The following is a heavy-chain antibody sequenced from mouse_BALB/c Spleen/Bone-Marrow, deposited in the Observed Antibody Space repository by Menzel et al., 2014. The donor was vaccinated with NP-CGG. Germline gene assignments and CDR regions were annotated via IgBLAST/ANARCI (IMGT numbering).Heavy chain of an antibody. D-gene: IGHD3-1*01. CDR3: ARDNCNSVRFVY. CDR2: ISNKANGSKT. J-gene: IGHJ3*01. CDR1: GFTFTDCY. V-gene: IGHV7-3*02. Sequence: EVKVVESGGGLVQPGGSLRLSCAASGFTFTDCYMSWVRQPPEKALEWLGFISNKANGSKTEYSASVKGRFTISRANSQSILYLQMSTLRSEDSAIYYCARDNCNSVRFVYLGQGTLVTVSA.